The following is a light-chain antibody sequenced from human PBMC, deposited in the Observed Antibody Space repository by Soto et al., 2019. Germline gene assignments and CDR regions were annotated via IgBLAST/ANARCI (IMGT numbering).Light chain of an antibody. CDR1: SSDIETYNL. CDR3: CSYTGGSTGPYV. J-gene: IGLJ1*01. CDR2: EGS. Sequence: QSALTQPASVSGSPGQSITISCTGASSDIETYNLVSWYQHHPGKAPKLLIYEGSRRPSGVSDRFSGSTSGSTASLTISGLQADDAADYHCCSYTGGSTGPYVFAAGTKLTVL. V-gene: IGLV2-23*01.